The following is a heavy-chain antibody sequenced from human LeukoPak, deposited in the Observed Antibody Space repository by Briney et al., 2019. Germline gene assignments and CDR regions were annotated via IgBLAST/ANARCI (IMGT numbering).Heavy chain of an antibody. CDR2: IYPGDSDT. V-gene: IGHV5-51*01. D-gene: IGHD3-3*01. CDR1: GYSFTSYW. J-gene: IGHJ3*02. Sequence: GESLKISCKGSGYSFTSYWIGWVRQMPGKGLEWMGIIYPGDSDTRYSPSFLGQVTISADKSISTAYLQWSSLKASDTAMYYCARQYDFWSGYFNAFDIWGQGTMVTVSS. CDR3: ARQYDFWSGYFNAFDI.